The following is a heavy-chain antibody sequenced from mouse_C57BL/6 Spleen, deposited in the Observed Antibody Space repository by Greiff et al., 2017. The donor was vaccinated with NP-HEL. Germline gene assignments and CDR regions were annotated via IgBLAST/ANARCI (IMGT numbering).Heavy chain of an antibody. Sequence: QVQLQQPGAELVRPGTSVKLSCKASGYTFTSYWMHWVKQRPGQGLEWIGVIDPSDSYTNYNQKFKGKATLTVDTSSSTAYMQLSSLTSEDSAVYYCARRGDYYGSSDFDVWGTGTTVTVSS. CDR2: IDPSDSYT. CDR3: ARRGDYYGSSDFDV. J-gene: IGHJ1*03. V-gene: IGHV1-59*01. D-gene: IGHD1-1*01. CDR1: GYTFTSYW.